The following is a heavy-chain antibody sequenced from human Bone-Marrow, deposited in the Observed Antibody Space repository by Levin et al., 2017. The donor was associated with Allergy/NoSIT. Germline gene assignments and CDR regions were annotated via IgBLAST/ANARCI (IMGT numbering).Heavy chain of an antibody. CDR2: ITGSGSGT. Sequence: GGSLRLSCAASGFTFSRYAMTWVRQAPGKGLEWVSSITGSGSGTYYADSVQGRFTISRDNFQNTLYLQMISLRAEDTALYYCGMDPNGDYIGAFDFWGQGTMVTVSS. J-gene: IGHJ3*01. D-gene: IGHD4-17*01. CDR3: GMDPNGDYIGAFDF. V-gene: IGHV3-23*01. CDR1: GFTFSRYA.